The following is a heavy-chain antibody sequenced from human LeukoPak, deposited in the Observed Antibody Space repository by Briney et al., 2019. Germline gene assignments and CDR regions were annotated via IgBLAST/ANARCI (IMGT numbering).Heavy chain of an antibody. CDR2: IKQEGSEK. V-gene: IGHV3-7*01. CDR3: ARDLPFYDFWSGYSYYFDY. CDR1: GFTFSTYW. D-gene: IGHD3-3*01. Sequence: GGSLRLSCAASGFTFSTYWMSWVRQAPGKGLEWVANIKQEGSEKYYVDSVKGRFTISRDNAESSLYLQMSSLRAEDTAVYYCARDLPFYDFWSGYSYYFDYWGQGTLVTVSS. J-gene: IGHJ4*02.